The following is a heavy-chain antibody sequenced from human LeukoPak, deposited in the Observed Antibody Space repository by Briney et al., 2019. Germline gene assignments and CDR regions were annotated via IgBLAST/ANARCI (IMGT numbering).Heavy chain of an antibody. CDR1: GGSSSGYS. J-gene: IGHJ4*02. CDR3: ARAGLNGDVDY. Sequence: SETLSLTCAVYGGSSSGYSWSWIRQPPGKGLEWIGEINHSGSTNYNPSLKSRVTISVDTSKNQFSLKLSSVTAADTAVYYCARAGLNGDVDYWGQGTLVTVSS. D-gene: IGHD4-17*01. CDR2: INHSGST. V-gene: IGHV4-34*01.